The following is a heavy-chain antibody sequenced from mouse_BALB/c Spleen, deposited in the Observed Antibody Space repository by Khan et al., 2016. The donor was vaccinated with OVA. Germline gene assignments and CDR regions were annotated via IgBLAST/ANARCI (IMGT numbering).Heavy chain of an antibody. V-gene: IGHV9-3-1*01. Sequence: QIQLVQSGPELKKPGETIKLSCKVTGYTFTTNGTNRVMQALGKGLMWMGWIITYTGEPIYADDFKGRFAFSLETSASTSYLQFNYLKNEDTATYCCARMWYGGAFDYWGQGTSVTVSS. D-gene: IGHD1-1*02. CDR1: GYTFTTNG. CDR3: ARMWYGGAFDY. CDR2: IITYTGEP. J-gene: IGHJ4*01.